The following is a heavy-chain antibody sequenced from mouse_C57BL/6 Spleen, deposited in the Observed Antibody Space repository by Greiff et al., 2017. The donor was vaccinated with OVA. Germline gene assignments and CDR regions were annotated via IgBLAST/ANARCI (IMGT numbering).Heavy chain of an antibody. CDR2: IWSGGST. Sequence: QVQLKQSGPGLVQPSQSLSITCTVSGFSLTSYGVHWVRQSPGKGLEWLGVIWSGGSTDYNAALISRLSISKDNSKSQVFIKMNSLQAEDTAIYYCARNGELRGYYAMDDGGQGTSVTVSS. V-gene: IGHV2-2*01. D-gene: IGHD1-1*01. CDR1: GFSLTSYG. CDR3: ARNGELRGYYAMDD. J-gene: IGHJ4*01.